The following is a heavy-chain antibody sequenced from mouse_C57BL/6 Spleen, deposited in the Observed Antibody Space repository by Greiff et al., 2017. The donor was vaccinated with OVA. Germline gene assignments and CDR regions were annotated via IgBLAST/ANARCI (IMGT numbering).Heavy chain of an antibody. Sequence: QVQLKQSGAELVRPGSSVKLSCKASGYTFTSYWMDWVKQRPGQGLEWIGNIYPSDSETHYNQKFKDKATLPVDKSSSTAYMQLSSLTSADSAVYYCARGVVTHYFDYWGQGTTLTVSS. D-gene: IGHD2-2*01. J-gene: IGHJ2*01. CDR2: IYPSDSET. CDR3: ARGVVTHYFDY. V-gene: IGHV1-61*01. CDR1: GYTFTSYW.